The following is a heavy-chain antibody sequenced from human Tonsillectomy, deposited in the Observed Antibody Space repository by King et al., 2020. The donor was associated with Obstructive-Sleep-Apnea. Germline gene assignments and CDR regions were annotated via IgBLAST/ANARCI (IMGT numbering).Heavy chain of an antibody. V-gene: IGHV4-59*02. CDR2: VFYSGST. Sequence: QLQESGPGLVKPSGTLSLTCTVSGGSGRGYEWSWIRQPPGMGLEWIGDVFYSGSTNYNPSLQSRVTISVDTSTDQFALTLNSVTAADTAVYYCARNYYFDYWGQGTLVTVSS. J-gene: IGHJ4*02. CDR3: ARNYYFDY. CDR1: GGSGRGYE. D-gene: IGHD1-7*01.